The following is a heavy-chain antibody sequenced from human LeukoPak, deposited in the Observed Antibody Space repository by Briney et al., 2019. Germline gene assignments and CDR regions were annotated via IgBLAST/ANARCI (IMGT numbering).Heavy chain of an antibody. CDR1: GSTFSSYA. CDR2: ISGSGGST. CDR3: AKVPTEFGSYSDFDY. J-gene: IGHJ4*02. Sequence: GGSLRLSCAASGSTFSSYAMSWVRQAPGKGLEWVSAISGSGGSTYYADSVKGRFTISRDNSKNTLYLQMNSLRAEDTAVYYCAKVPTEFGSYSDFDYWGQGTLVTVSS. V-gene: IGHV3-23*01. D-gene: IGHD1-26*01.